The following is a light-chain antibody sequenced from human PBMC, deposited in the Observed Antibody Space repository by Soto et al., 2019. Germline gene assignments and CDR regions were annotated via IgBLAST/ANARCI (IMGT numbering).Light chain of an antibody. CDR1: QDISKY. CDR2: DAS. J-gene: IGKJ3*01. CDR3: QQYDSIPFT. V-gene: IGKV1-33*01. Sequence: DIQMTQSPSSLSASVGDRVTITCQASQDISKYLNWYQQKPGKAPKLLIYDASNLEAGVPSRFSGTGSGTFYTFTISSLHPEDFATYHCQQYDSIPFTFGPGTNVEIK.